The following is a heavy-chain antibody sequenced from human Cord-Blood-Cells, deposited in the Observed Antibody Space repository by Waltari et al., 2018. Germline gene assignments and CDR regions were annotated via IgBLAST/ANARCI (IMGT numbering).Heavy chain of an antibody. CDR2: MNPNSGNT. V-gene: IGHV1-8*03. Sequence: QVQLVQSGAEVKKPGASVKVSCKASGYTFTSYDINWVRPATGQGLEWMGWMNPNSGNTGYAQKFQGRVTITRNTSISTAYMELSSLRSEDTAVYYCARTGDYYYYYYMDVWGKGTTVTVSS. CDR3: ARTGDYYYYYYMDV. D-gene: IGHD7-27*01. J-gene: IGHJ6*03. CDR1: GYTFTSYD.